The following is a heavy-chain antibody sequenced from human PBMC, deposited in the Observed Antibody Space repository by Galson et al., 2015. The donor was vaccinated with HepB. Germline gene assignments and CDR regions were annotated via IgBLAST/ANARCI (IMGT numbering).Heavy chain of an antibody. D-gene: IGHD2-2*01. CDR2: IKSKTDGETT. Sequence: SLRLSCAASGFTFSDAWMSWVRQTPGKGLAWVGRIKSKTDGETTDYAAPVKGRFTISRDDSKTTVYLQMNSLKTEDTAVYYCITGLGPSCHFCWGQGTLVTVSS. V-gene: IGHV3-15*01. CDR3: ITGLGPSCHFC. J-gene: IGHJ4*02. CDR1: GFTFSDAW.